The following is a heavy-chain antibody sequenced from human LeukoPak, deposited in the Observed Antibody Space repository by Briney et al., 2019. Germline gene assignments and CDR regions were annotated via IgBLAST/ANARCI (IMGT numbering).Heavy chain of an antibody. CDR3: ARDRRYYFDY. V-gene: IGHV3-30*01. Sequence: PGRSLRLSCAASGFTFSHYPMHWVRQAPGKGLEWLAVISYDSNYRYYADSVKGRITISRGNSNNTLYLQIDSLRPEDTAMYFCARDRRYYFDYWGQGTLVTVSS. CDR2: ISYDSNYR. J-gene: IGHJ4*02. CDR1: GFTFSHYP.